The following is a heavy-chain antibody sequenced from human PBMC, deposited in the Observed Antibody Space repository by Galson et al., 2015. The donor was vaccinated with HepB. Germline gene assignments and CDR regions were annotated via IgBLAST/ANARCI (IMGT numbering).Heavy chain of an antibody. J-gene: IGHJ5*02. D-gene: IGHD5-12*01. Sequence: SVKVSCKASGGTFSSYAISWVRQAPGQGLEWMGGIIPIFGTANYAQKFQGRVTITADESTSTAYMELSSLRSEDTAVYYCARDTQGGYSGYDSRAFGPWGQGTLVTVPS. CDR1: GGTFSSYA. V-gene: IGHV1-69*13. CDR3: ARDTQGGYSGYDSRAFGP. CDR2: IIPIFGTA.